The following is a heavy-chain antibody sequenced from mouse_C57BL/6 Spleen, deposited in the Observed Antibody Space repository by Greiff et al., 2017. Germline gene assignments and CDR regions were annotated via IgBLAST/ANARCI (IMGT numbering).Heavy chain of an antibody. V-gene: IGHV5-4*01. Sequence: EVQLLESGGGLVKPGGSLKLSCAASGFTFSSYAMSWVRQTPEKRLEWVATISDGGSYTYYPDNVKGRFTISRDNAKNNLYLQMSHLKSEDTAMYYCARDPSGSSYFDYWGQGTTLTVSS. D-gene: IGHD1-1*01. CDR1: GFTFSSYA. CDR3: ARDPSGSSYFDY. CDR2: ISDGGSYT. J-gene: IGHJ2*01.